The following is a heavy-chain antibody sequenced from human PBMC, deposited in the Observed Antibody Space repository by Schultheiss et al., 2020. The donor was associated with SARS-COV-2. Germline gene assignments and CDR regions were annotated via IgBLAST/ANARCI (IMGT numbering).Heavy chain of an antibody. J-gene: IGHJ5*02. CDR2: IYYSGST. CDR3: AKGYSPGRGFDP. Sequence: SETLSLTCTVSGGSISSSSYYWGWIRQPPGKGLEWIGYIYYSGSTNYNPSLKSRVTISVDTSKNQFSLKLSSVTAADTAVYYCAKGYSPGRGFDPWGQGTLVTVSS. V-gene: IGHV4-61*05. D-gene: IGHD6-13*01. CDR1: GGSISSSSYY.